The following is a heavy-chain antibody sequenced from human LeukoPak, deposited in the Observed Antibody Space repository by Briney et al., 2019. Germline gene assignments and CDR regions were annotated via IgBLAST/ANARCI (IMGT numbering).Heavy chain of an antibody. Sequence: PGGSLRLSCAASGFTFSNYWMTWVRQAPGKGLEWVANIKQDGSEKYYVDSVKGRFTISRDNARNSLFLQTNSLRADDTAVYYCAREKVTTTRSFFDYWGQGTLVTVSS. CDR1: GFTFSNYW. CDR2: IKQDGSEK. J-gene: IGHJ4*02. D-gene: IGHD4-17*01. CDR3: AREKVTTTRSFFDY. V-gene: IGHV3-7*05.